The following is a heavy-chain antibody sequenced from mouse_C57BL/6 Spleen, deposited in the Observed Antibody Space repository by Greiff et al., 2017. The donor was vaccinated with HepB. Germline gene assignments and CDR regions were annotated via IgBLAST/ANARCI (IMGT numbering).Heavy chain of an antibody. CDR2: IDPSDSYT. Sequence: QVQLQQPGAELVKPGASVKLSCKASGYTFTSYWMQWVKQRPGQGLEWIGEIDPSDSYTNYTQKFKGKATLTVDTSSSTAYLQISSLTSEDSAVYYSARGYYGSSSWFAYWGQGTLVTVSA. V-gene: IGHV1-50*01. D-gene: IGHD1-1*01. J-gene: IGHJ3*01. CDR1: GYTFTSYW. CDR3: ARGYYGSSSWFAY.